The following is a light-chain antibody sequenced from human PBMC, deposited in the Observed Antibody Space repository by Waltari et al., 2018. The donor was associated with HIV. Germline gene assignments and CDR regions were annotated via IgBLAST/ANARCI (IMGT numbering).Light chain of an antibody. V-gene: IGKV3-15*01. CDR2: GAS. CDR3: QQYNNWPQT. Sequence: EKVMTQSPATLSVSPGERDTLSCRASQTINNNLAWYQQKPGQAPQRLIYGASTRAAGVPARFSGSGSGTEFTLTITSLQSEDLAIYYCQQYNNWPQTFGQGTKVEIK. CDR1: QTINNN. J-gene: IGKJ2*01.